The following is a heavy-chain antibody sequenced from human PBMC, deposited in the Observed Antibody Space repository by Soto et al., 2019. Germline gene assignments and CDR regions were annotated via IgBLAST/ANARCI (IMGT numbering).Heavy chain of an antibody. CDR2: IYYSGTT. V-gene: IGHV4-59*01. D-gene: IGHD3-10*01. CDR3: ATGRYYYGSEY. CDR1: GGSISSYY. Sequence: QVQLQESGPGLVKPSETLSLTCTISGGSISSYYWSWIRQPPGKGLEWVGYIYYSGTTNYNPSLKSRLTISLDTYKNQFSLNLNSVTAADTAVYFCATGRYYYGSEYWGQGTLVTVSS. J-gene: IGHJ4*02.